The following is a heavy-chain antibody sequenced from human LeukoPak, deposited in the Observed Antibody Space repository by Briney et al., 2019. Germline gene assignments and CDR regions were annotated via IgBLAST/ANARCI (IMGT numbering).Heavy chain of an antibody. V-gene: IGHV1-69*05. Sequence: SVKVSCKASGGTFSSYAISWVRQAPGQGLEWMGGIIPIFGTANYAQKFQGRVTITTDESTSTAYMELSSLRSEDTAVYYCARGADPYYYMDVWGKGTTVTVSS. CDR3: ARGADPYYYMDV. CDR2: IIPIFGTA. J-gene: IGHJ6*03. CDR1: GGTFSSYA.